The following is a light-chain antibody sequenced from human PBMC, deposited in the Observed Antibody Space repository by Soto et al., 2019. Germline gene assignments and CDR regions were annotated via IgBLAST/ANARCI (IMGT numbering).Light chain of an antibody. CDR3: QQYNNWPRT. CDR1: QSVSSN. CDR2: GAS. J-gene: IGKJ1*01. Sequence: EIVMTQSPATLSVSPGERATLSCRASQSVSSNLAWYRQKPGQAPRLLMYGASTRATGIPARFSGSGSGTEFILTISSLQSEDFAVYYCQQYNNWPRTFGQGTKVEIK. V-gene: IGKV3-15*01.